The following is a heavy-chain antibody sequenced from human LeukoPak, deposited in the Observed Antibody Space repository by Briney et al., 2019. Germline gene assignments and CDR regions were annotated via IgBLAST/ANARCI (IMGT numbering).Heavy chain of an antibody. CDR2: ISYDESNK. V-gene: IGHV3-30-3*01. D-gene: IGHD3-10*01. CDR1: GFTFSSYA. J-gene: IGHJ4*02. CDR3: AREVSPYGSGSWPPYFDY. Sequence: GGSLRLSCAASGFTFSSYAMHWVRQAPGKGLEWVAVISYDESNKYYADSVKGRFTISRDNSKNTLYLQMSSLRAEDTAVYYCAREVSPYGSGSWPPYFDYWGQGTLVTVSS.